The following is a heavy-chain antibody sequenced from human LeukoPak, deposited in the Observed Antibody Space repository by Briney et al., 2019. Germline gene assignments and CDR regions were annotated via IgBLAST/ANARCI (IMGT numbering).Heavy chain of an antibody. V-gene: IGHV3-74*01. D-gene: IGHD1-7*01. CDR3: ATAGNYRFDY. J-gene: IGHJ4*02. CDR1: GFTFGSYW. CDR2: MNSDGSTT. Sequence: GGSLRLSCAASGFTFGSYWMHWVRQVPGKGLVWVSRMNSDGSTTNYADSVKGRFTISRDNAKSTLYLQMNSLRAEDTAVYYCATAGNYRFDYWGQGTLVTVSS.